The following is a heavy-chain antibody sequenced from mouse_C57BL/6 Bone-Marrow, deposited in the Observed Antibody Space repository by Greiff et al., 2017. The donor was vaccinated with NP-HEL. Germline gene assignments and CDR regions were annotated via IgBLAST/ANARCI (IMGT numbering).Heavy chain of an antibody. J-gene: IGHJ3*01. CDR1: GYTFTSYW. V-gene: IGHV1-64*01. CDR3: ARVCDGYYVAY. D-gene: IGHD2-3*01. CDR2: IHPNSGST. Sequence: VQLQQPGAELVKPGASLKLSCKASGYTFTSYWMHWVKQRPGQGLEWIGMIHPNSGSTNYNEKFKSKATLTVDKSSSTAYMQLSSLTSEDSAVYCCARVCDGYYVAYWGQGTLVTVSA.